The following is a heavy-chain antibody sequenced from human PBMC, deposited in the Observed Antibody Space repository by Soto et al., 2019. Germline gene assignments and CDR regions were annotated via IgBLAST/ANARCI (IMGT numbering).Heavy chain of an antibody. Sequence: QVQLQESGPGLVKPSQTLSLTCTISGGSISSGGYYWTWIRQHPGKGLEWIGYIYYSGITDCHPYIKSRVTISIDKSKKQFSLRLCSVTAADTAMYFCARGRAVAGNAFDMGGQGTMVIVSS. V-gene: IGHV4-31*03. D-gene: IGHD6-19*01. CDR3: ARGRAVAGNAFDM. CDR1: GGSISSGGYY. J-gene: IGHJ3*02. CDR2: IYYSGIT.